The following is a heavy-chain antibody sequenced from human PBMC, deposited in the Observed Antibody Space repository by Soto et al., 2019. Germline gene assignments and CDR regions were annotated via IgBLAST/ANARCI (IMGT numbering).Heavy chain of an antibody. CDR1: GFTFSSYW. J-gene: IGHJ6*02. V-gene: IGHV3-74*01. CDR2: INSDGSST. Sequence: EVQLVESGGGLVQPGGSLRLSCAASGFTFSSYWMHWVRQAPGKGLVWVSRINSDGSSTSYADSVKGRFTISRDNAKNTLYLQMNSLRAEDTAVYYCARGGPYCTNGVCYTPRYYYYYYGMDVWGQGTTVTVSS. D-gene: IGHD2-8*01. CDR3: ARGGPYCTNGVCYTPRYYYYYYGMDV.